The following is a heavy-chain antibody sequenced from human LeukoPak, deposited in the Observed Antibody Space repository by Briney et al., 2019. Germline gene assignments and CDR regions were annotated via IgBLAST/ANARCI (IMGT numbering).Heavy chain of an antibody. CDR2: ISSCSDTK. CDR1: GFTFSSYS. Sequence: GGSLRLSCAASGFTFSSYSMNWVRQAPGKGLEWISYISSCSDTKYYADSVKGRFTISRDNAEKSLYLQMNSLRAEDTAVYYCARDPIVTTIQRFDFWGQGTLVTVSS. D-gene: IGHD5-12*01. CDR3: ARDPIVTTIQRFDF. V-gene: IGHV3-48*01. J-gene: IGHJ4*02.